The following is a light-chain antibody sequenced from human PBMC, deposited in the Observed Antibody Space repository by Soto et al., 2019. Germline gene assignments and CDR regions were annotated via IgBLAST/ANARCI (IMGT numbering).Light chain of an antibody. J-gene: IGLJ3*02. CDR1: SSNIGTNY. CDR2: CND. Sequence: QSVLTQPPSASGNPGQRVTISCSGSSSNIGTNYVYWYKQLPGTAPKLLIYCNDQRPSGVPDRLSGSKSGTSASLAISGLRSEDEADYYCATRDNSVSRWVFGGGTKVTVL. V-gene: IGLV1-47*02. CDR3: ATRDNSVSRWV.